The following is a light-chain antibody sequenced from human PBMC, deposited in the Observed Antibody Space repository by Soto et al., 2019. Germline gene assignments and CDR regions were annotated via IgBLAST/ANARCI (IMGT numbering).Light chain of an antibody. CDR3: QSYDSSLRAVV. Sequence: QAVVTQPPSVSGAPGQRVTFSCTGSSSNIGAGYEVHWYQQLPGTAPRLLIYGNTNRPSGVPDRFSGSKSGTSASLAITGLQAEDEADYYCQSYDSSLRAVVFGGGTQLTVL. V-gene: IGLV1-40*01. CDR2: GNT. CDR1: SSNIGAGYE. J-gene: IGLJ2*01.